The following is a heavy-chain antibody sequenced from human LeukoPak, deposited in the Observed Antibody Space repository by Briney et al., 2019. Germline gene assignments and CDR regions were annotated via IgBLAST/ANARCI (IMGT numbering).Heavy chain of an antibody. CDR2: MYIGGST. J-gene: IGHJ3*02. D-gene: IGHD2-8*01. CDR1: GFSVSRNY. Sequence: GGSLRLSCAASGFSVSRNYMNWVRQAPGKGLEWVSVMYIGGSTHYADSVRGRFTTSRDNSKNTLHLQMDSLRAEDTAVYYCAKDSDVYGIESPDALHIWGQGTMVTVSS. CDR3: AKDSDVYGIESPDALHI. V-gene: IGHV3-66*01.